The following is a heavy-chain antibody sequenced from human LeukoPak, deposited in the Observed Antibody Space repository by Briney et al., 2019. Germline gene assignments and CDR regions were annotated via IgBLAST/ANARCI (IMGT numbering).Heavy chain of an antibody. CDR3: AKELYCDSARCTDVFDI. V-gene: IGHV3-21*01. Sequence: GVSLRLSCAASGFTFSTYTMNWVRQAPGKGLECVSSFCYSSYYIYYADSVKGRFTISRDNAKNSLYLQMNSLRAEDTAVYYCAKELYCDSARCTDVFDIWGQGTLVTASS. CDR1: GFTFSTYT. J-gene: IGHJ3*02. D-gene: IGHD2-2*01. CDR2: FCYSSYYI.